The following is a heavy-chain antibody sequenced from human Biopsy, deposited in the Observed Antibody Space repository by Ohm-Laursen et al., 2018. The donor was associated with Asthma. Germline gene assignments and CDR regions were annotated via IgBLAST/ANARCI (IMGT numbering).Heavy chain of an antibody. CDR3: VRDGLGVGAD. CDR1: GDSFSNYA. CDR2: LIPVLGTP. V-gene: IGHV1-69*01. J-gene: IGHJ4*02. D-gene: IGHD1-26*01. Sequence: SSVKVSCKASGDSFSNYAISWVRQAPGQGLEWMGGLIPVLGTPDHAQMFRGRVTITADESTSTAYMELSSLSSEDTAIYYCVRDGLGVGADWGQGTLVTVSS.